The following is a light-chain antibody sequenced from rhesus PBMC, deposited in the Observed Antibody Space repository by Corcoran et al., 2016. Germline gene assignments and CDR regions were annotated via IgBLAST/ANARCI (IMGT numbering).Light chain of an antibody. CDR3: QQHNSTPFT. CDR2: KAS. J-gene: IGKJ3*01. Sequence: DIQMTQSPSSLSASVGDRVTITCRASQGISNWVAWYQQKPGKAPKLLINKASTLQSGVPSRFSGSGSGTEFTLTISSLQPEYFATYSSQQHNSTPFTFGPGTKLDIK. CDR1: QGISNW. V-gene: IGKV1-21*01.